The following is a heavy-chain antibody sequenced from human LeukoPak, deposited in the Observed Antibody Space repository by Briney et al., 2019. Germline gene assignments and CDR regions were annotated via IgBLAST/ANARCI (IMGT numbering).Heavy chain of an antibody. D-gene: IGHD2-2*01. V-gene: IGHV4-61*02. J-gene: IGHJ5*02. Sequence: SETLSLTCTVSGGSISSGSYYWSWIRQPAGKGLEWIGRIYTSGSTNYNPSLKSRVTISVDTSKNQFSLKLSSVTAADTAVYYRARDIVVVPAAMRMGYHWFDPWGQGTLVTVSS. CDR2: IYTSGST. CDR3: ARDIVVVPAAMRMGYHWFDP. CDR1: GGSISSGSYY.